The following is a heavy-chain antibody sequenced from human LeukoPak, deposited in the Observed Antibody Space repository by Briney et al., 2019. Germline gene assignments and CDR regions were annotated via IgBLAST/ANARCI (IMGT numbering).Heavy chain of an antibody. J-gene: IGHJ4*02. D-gene: IGHD1-26*01. V-gene: IGHV4-39*07. Sequence: SETLSLTCTVSGGSISSSSYYWGWIRQPPGKGLEWIGCVHYSGSTKYNPSLKGRVTVSIDTSKNQFSLKVTSVTAADTAVYFCARGINVGATSFWGQGTLVTVSS. CDR2: VHYSGST. CDR3: ARGINVGATSF. CDR1: GGSISSSSYY.